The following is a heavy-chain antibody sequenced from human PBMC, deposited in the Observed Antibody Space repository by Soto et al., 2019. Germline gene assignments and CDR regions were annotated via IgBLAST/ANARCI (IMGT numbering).Heavy chain of an antibody. J-gene: IGHJ4*02. Sequence: QVQLQESGPGLVKPSQTLSLTCTVSGGSISSGGYYWSWIRQHPEKGLEWIGYIYYSGSTYYNPSLKSRVTISVDTSKNQFSLKLSSVTAADTAVYYCARDGSIVGAAVDYWGQGTLVTVSS. V-gene: IGHV4-31*03. D-gene: IGHD1-26*01. CDR1: GGSISSGGYY. CDR2: IYYSGST. CDR3: ARDGSIVGAAVDY.